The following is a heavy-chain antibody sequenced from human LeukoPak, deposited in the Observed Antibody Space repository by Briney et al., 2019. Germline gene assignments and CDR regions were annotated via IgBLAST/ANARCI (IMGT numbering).Heavy chain of an antibody. V-gene: IGHV4-34*01. CDR2: INHSGST. CDR1: GGSFSGYY. Sequence: SETLSLTCAVYGGSFSGYYWSWMRHPPGEGVEGIGEINHSGSTNYNPSLKSRVTISVDTSKDQFSLKLSSVTAADTAVYYCAREHYYDSSGPTNYWRQGTLVTVSS. CDR3: AREHYYDSSGPTNY. D-gene: IGHD3-22*01. J-gene: IGHJ4*02.